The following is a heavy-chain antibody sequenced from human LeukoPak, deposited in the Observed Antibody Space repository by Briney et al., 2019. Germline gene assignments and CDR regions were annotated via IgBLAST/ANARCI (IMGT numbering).Heavy chain of an antibody. CDR2: INWNGGST. CDR1: GFTFDDYG. CDR3: ARENIAAAVTDAFDI. J-gene: IGHJ3*02. V-gene: IGHV3-20*01. Sequence: SGGSLRLSCAASGFTFDDYGMSWVRQAPGKGLEWVSGINWNGGSTGYADSVKGRFTNSRDNAKNSLYLQMNSLRAEDTALYHCARENIAAAVTDAFDIWGQGTMVTVSS. D-gene: IGHD6-13*01.